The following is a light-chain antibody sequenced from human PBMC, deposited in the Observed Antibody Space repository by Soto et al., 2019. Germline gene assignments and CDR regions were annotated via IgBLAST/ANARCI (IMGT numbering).Light chain of an antibody. CDR3: SSYAGSNNFMV. J-gene: IGLJ2*01. V-gene: IGLV2-8*01. CDR2: EVT. CDR1: SSDVGGYNF. Sequence: QSVLTRPPSASGSPGQSVSISCTGTSSDVGGYNFVSWYQQHPGKGTKVIIYEVTQRPSGVPDRFSGSKSGNTASLTDSGLQAEDEADYYCSSYAGSNNFMVFGGGTKVTV.